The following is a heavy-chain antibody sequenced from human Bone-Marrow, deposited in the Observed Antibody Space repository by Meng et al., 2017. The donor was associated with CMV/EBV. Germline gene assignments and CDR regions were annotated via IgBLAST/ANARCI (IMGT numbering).Heavy chain of an antibody. D-gene: IGHD3-3*01. Sequence: GESLKISCAASGFTFSRYWMQWVRQVPGKGLVWVSRINTDGSSADYAGSVRGRFTVSRDNAKNALYLQMNSLRAEDTAVYYCASRDFWSGGFDYWGPGTLVAVSS. CDR2: INTDGSSA. J-gene: IGHJ4*02. CDR1: GFTFSRYW. V-gene: IGHV3-74*01. CDR3: ASRDFWSGGFDY.